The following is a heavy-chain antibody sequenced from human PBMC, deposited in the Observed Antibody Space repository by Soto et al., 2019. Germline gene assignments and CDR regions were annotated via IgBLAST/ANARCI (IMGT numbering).Heavy chain of an antibody. D-gene: IGHD2-21*02. Sequence: QVQLVQSGAEVKKPGASVKVSCKASGYTFTSYGISWVRQAPGQGLEWMGWISAYNGNTNYAQKLQGRVTMTTDTSTSTANMELRSLTSHDTAVYYCARDQILRGLPFHGYWGQGTLVTVSS. CDR1: GYTFTSYG. CDR2: ISAYNGNT. CDR3: ARDQILRGLPFHGY. J-gene: IGHJ4*02. V-gene: IGHV1-18*01.